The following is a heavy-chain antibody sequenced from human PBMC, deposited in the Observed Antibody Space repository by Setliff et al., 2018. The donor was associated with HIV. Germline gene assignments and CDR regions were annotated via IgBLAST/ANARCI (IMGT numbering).Heavy chain of an antibody. D-gene: IGHD2-15*01. CDR2: ISGSGGST. Sequence: GGSLRLSCAASGFTFSNYAMSWVRQVPGKGLEWVSVISGSGGSTLYADSVKGRFTISRDNSKNTLYLLMNGLRVEDTAVYYCAKDGISGGAYPPYYFDYWGHGTLVTVSS. CDR3: AKDGISGGAYPPYYFDY. V-gene: IGHV3-23*01. J-gene: IGHJ4*01. CDR1: GFTFSNYA.